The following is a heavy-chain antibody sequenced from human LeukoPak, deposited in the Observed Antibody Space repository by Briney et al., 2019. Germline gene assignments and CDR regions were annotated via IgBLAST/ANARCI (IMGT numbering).Heavy chain of an antibody. CDR1: GGSFSGYY. J-gene: IGHJ4*02. Sequence: SETLSLTCAVYGGSFSGYYWSWIHQPPGKGLEWIGEINHSGSTNYNPSLKSRVTISVDTSKNQFSLKLSSVTAADTAVYYCATFDCSGGSCYRTGLDYWGQGTLVTVSS. CDR2: INHSGST. CDR3: ATFDCSGGSCYRTGLDY. D-gene: IGHD2-15*01. V-gene: IGHV4-34*01.